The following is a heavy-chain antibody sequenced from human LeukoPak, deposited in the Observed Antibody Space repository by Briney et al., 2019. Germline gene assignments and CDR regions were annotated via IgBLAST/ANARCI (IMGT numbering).Heavy chain of an antibody. J-gene: IGHJ4*02. Sequence: GGSLRLSCAASGLTVSTNYMTWVRQGPGKGLEWVSAISVSGNTYHADSVKGRFTISRDNAKNSLFLQMNSLRAEDTAVYYCANQHMDYFDYWGQGTLVTVSS. V-gene: IGHV3-53*01. CDR1: GLTVSTNY. D-gene: IGHD2-21*01. CDR2: ISVSGNT. CDR3: ANQHMDYFDY.